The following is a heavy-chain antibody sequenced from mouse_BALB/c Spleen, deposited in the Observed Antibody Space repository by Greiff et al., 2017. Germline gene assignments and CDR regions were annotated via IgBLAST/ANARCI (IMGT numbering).Heavy chain of an antibody. V-gene: IGHV3-2*02. CDR1: GYSITSDYA. D-gene: IGHD2-4*01. CDR2: ISYSGST. Sequence: EVQLQQSGPGLVKPSQSLSLTCTVTGYSITSDYAWTWIRQFPGNKLEWMGYISYSGSTSYNPSLKSRISITRDTSKNQFFLQLNSVTTEDTATYYCARTYYDPYYYAMDYWGQGTSVTVSS. J-gene: IGHJ4*01. CDR3: ARTYYDPYYYAMDY.